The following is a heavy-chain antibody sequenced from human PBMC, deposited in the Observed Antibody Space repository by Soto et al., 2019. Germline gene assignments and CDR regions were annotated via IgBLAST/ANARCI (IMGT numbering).Heavy chain of an antibody. Sequence: GGSLRVSCAASGFTFSSYVMHWVRQAPGKGLEWVAVISYDGSNKYYADSVKGRFTISRDNSKNTLYLQMNSLRAEDTAVYYCAKDLAAKYYYYYYGMDVWGQGTTVTVSS. V-gene: IGHV3-30*18. CDR2: ISYDGSNK. CDR1: GFTFSSYV. CDR3: AKDLAAKYYYYYYGMDV. J-gene: IGHJ6*02. D-gene: IGHD6-13*01.